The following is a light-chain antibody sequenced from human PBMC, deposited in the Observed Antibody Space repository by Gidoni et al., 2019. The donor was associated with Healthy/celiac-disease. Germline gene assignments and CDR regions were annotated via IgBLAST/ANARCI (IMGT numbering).Light chain of an antibody. CDR2: GAS. CDR3: QQYGSSPRT. Sequence: EIVLTQSPGTLSLSPGERATLSCRASQSVSNYLAWYQQKPGQAPRLLIYGASSRATGIPDRFSGSGSETDFTLTISRLEPEDFAVYYCQQYGSSPRTFGQGTKVEIK. V-gene: IGKV3-20*01. CDR1: QSVSNY. J-gene: IGKJ1*01.